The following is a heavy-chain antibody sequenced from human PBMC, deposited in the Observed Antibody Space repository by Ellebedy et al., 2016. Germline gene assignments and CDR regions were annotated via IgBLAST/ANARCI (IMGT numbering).Heavy chain of an antibody. V-gene: IGHV3-30*04. CDR1: GFTFSSYA. J-gene: IGHJ4*02. Sequence: GGSLRLSCAASGFTFSSYAMHWVRQAPGKGLEWVAVISYDGSNKYYADSVKGRFTISRDDAKNSLYLQMNSLRAEDTAVYYCARGKVYSGYGSTDYWGQGTLVTVSS. D-gene: IGHD5-12*01. CDR3: ARGKVYSGYGSTDY. CDR2: ISYDGSNK.